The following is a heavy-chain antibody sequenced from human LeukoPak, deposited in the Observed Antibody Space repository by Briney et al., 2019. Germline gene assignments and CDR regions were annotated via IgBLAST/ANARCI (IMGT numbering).Heavy chain of an antibody. D-gene: IGHD1-1*01. CDR2: INQDGSQE. CDR1: GFTFNSYW. V-gene: IGHV3-7*04. J-gene: IGHJ4*02. CDR3: ARDNSRNDLEY. Sequence: PGGSLRLSCAASGFTFNSYWMNWVRQAPGKGLQWVANINQDGSQEYYVDSVKGRFTISRDNAKNPLYLQINSLRAEDTAVYYCARDNSRNDLEYWGQGTLVTVSS.